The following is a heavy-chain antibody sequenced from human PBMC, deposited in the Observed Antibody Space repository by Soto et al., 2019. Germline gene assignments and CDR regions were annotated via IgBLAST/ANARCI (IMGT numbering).Heavy chain of an antibody. CDR1: GLPFSSYA. D-gene: IGHD3-3*01. V-gene: IGHV3-23*01. J-gene: IGHJ5*01. CDR3: ARESHMATVFAVVIKGWIDS. CDR2: ISGSGGST. Sequence: PGGSLRLSCSSSGLPFSSYAMSWVRPDPGKGLERVSAISGSGGSTYYADSVKGRFTLSRDNTQNSVYLQMNSLRAEDTAVYYCARESHMATVFAVVIKGWIDSWGQGNLVTGSS.